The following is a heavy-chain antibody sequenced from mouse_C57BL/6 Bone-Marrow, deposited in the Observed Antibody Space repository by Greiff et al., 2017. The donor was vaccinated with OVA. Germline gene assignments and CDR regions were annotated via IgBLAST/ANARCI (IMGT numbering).Heavy chain of an antibody. CDR2: INPYNGGT. V-gene: IGHV1-19*01. CDR3: AREGDYYGSSP. Sequence: EVHLVESGPVLVKPGASVNMSCKASGYTFTDYYMNWVKQSHGKSLEWIGVINPYNGGTSYNQKFKGKATLTVDKSSSTAYMELNSLTSEDSAVYYCAREGDYYGSSPGGQGTTLTVSS. J-gene: IGHJ2*01. CDR1: GYTFTDYY. D-gene: IGHD1-1*01.